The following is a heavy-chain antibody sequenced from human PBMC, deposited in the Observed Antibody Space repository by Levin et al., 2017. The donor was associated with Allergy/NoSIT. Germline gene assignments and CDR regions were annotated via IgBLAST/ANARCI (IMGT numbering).Heavy chain of an antibody. CDR2: ISYDGSNK. CDR1: GFTFSSYG. V-gene: IGHV3-30*18. J-gene: IGHJ4*02. CDR3: AKDVGFRYSYGYEGTAGIEPGFDY. Sequence: GGSLRLSCAASGFTFSSYGMHWVRQAPGKGLEWVAVISYDGSNKYYADSVKGRFTISRDNSKNTLYLQMNSLRAEDTAVYYCAKDVGFRYSYGYEGTAGIEPGFDYWGQGTLVTVSS. D-gene: IGHD5-18*01.